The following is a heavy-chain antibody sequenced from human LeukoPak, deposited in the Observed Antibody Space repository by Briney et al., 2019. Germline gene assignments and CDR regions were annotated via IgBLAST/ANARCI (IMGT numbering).Heavy chain of an antibody. Sequence: ASVKVSCKASGYTFTGYYMHWVRQAPGQGLEWMGWINPNSGGTNYAQKFQGRVTMTRDTSISTAYMELSRLRSDDTAVYYCARGAAAVAGELTLDYWGQGTLVTVSS. CDR3: ARGAAAVAGELTLDY. V-gene: IGHV1-2*02. CDR2: INPNSGGT. J-gene: IGHJ4*02. D-gene: IGHD6-19*01. CDR1: GYTFTGYY.